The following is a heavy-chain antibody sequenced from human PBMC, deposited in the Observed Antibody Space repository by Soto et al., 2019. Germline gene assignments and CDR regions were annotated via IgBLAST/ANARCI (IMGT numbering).Heavy chain of an antibody. V-gene: IGHV1-18*01. CDR1: GYIFTTYG. Sequence: QDQLVQSGGEVKKPGASVKVSCKASGYIFTTYGIGWVRQAPGQGLEWMGWISAYNGNTDYAQKLQDRVTMTTDTSTSTAYLELRSLRSDDTAVYYCGRATRFDAFDIWGQGTMVTVSS. CDR3: GRATRFDAFDI. J-gene: IGHJ3*02. CDR2: ISAYNGNT.